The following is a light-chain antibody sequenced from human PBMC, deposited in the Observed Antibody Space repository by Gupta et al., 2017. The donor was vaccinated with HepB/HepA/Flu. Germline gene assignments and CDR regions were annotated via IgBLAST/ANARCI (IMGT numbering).Light chain of an antibody. CDR3: YSATDNNLGV. CDR1: VLAKKY. J-gene: IGLJ2*01. CDR2: KDS. Sequence: SYELTQPSSVSVSPGQAARIARSGDVLAKKYARWFQQKPGQAPVLVIYKDSERPSGIPERFSGSSSGTTVTLTISGAQVEDEADYYCYSATDNNLGVFGGGTKLTVL. V-gene: IGLV3-27*01.